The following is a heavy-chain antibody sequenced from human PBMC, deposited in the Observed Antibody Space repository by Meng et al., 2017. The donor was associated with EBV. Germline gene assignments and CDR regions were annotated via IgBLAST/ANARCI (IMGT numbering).Heavy chain of an antibody. Sequence: QVQLVQSGAEGKTPGASVKVSWQASGYNFTSYDINWVRQATGQGLEWMGWMNPNSGNTGYAQKFQGRVTMARNTSISTAYMELSSLRSEDTAVYYCARGVRLASSEPTFDYWGQGTLVTVSS. J-gene: IGHJ4*02. D-gene: IGHD4-17*01. CDR3: ARGVRLASSEPTFDY. V-gene: IGHV1-8*01. CDR2: MNPNSGNT. CDR1: GYNFTSYD.